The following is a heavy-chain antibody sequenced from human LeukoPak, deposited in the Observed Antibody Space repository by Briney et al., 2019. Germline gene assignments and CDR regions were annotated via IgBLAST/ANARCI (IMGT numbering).Heavy chain of an antibody. CDR3: ARATLGFWSGSGNYFDY. V-gene: IGHV4-34*01. CDR2: INHSGST. D-gene: IGHD3-3*01. CDR1: GGSFSGYY. Sequence: PSETLSLTCAVYGGSFSGYYWSWIRQPPGKGLEWIGEINHSGSTNYNPSLKSRVTISVDTSKNQFSLKLSSATAADTAVYYCARATLGFWSGSGNYFDYWGQGTLVTVSS. J-gene: IGHJ4*02.